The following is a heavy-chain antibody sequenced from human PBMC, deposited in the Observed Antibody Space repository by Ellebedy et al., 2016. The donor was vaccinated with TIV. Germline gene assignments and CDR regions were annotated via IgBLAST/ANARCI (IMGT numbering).Heavy chain of an antibody. CDR2: IYDSGIS. CDR3: AREEYDVLTGDQRGFDL. V-gene: IGHV4-59*01. Sequence: SETLSLTCAVSGGSISNTYWNWVRQPPGKGLEWIGYIYDSGISNYNPSLKSRVTMSVDTSKNQISLKLTPVTTADTAVYYCAREEYDVLTGDQRGFDLWGQGTLVTVSS. D-gene: IGHD3-9*01. CDR1: GGSISNTY. J-gene: IGHJ4*02.